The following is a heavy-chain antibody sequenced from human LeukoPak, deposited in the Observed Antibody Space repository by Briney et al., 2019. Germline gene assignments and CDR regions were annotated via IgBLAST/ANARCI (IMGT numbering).Heavy chain of an antibody. V-gene: IGHV1-2*02. CDR2: INPSSGET. J-gene: IGHJ4*02. Sequence: GASVKASCKPAGYSFTAYHLHWVRQAPGKGLEWMGWINPSSGETRYAQTFQGRVTMTRNTSISTAYMEIDSLTSDDTAVYFCARIGTMIFGDYWGQGTLVIVSS. CDR3: ARIGTMIFGDY. CDR1: GYSFTAYH. D-gene: IGHD3/OR15-3a*01.